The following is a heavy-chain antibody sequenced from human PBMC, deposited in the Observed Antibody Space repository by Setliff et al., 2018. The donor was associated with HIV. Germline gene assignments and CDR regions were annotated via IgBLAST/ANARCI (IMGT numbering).Heavy chain of an antibody. CDR1: GGSISSYY. J-gene: IGHJ4*02. V-gene: IGHV4-59*08. D-gene: IGHD2-21*02. CDR3: ARLSGDYYYFDY. CDR2: IYYSGST. Sequence: PSETLSLTCTVSGGSISSYYWSWVRQPPGKGLEWIGYIYYSGSTYYNPSLKSRVTISLDTSKNQFSLKLTSVTAADTAVYYCARLSGDYYYFDYWGQGTLVTVSS.